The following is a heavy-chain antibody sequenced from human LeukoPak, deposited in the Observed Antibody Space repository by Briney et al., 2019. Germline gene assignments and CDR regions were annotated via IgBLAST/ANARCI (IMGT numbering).Heavy chain of an antibody. CDR2: IYYSGST. CDR1: GGSISSSSYY. Sequence: SETLSLTCTVSGGSISSSSYYWGWIRQPPGKGLEWIGSIYYSGSTYYNPSLNSRVTISVDTSKNQFSLKLSSVTAADTAVYYCARGMGWFDPWGQGTLVTVSS. CDR3: ARGMGWFDP. J-gene: IGHJ5*02. V-gene: IGHV4-39*01. D-gene: IGHD1-14*01.